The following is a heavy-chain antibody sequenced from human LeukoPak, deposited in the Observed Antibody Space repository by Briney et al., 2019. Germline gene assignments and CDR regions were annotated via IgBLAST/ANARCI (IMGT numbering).Heavy chain of an antibody. CDR1: GGSISTSTYY. J-gene: IGHJ4*02. CDR2: IYYSGST. CDR3: ARSGRVYSGSYFDY. V-gene: IGHV4-39*01. D-gene: IGHD1-26*01. Sequence: SETLSLTCTVSGGSISTSTYYWGWIRQPPGTGLEWIGSIYYSGSTYYNPSLRSRVTISVDTSKNQFSLKLSSVTAADTAVYYCARSGRVYSGSYFDYWGQGTLVTVSS.